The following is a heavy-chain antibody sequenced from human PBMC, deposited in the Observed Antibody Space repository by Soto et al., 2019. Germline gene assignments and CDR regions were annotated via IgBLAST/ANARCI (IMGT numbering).Heavy chain of an antibody. CDR2: ISAYNGNT. V-gene: IGHV1-18*01. J-gene: IGHJ6*02. CDR1: GYTFTSYG. D-gene: IGHD3-22*01. Sequence: QVQLVQSGAEVKKPGASVKVSCKASGYTFTSYGISWVRQAPGQGLEWMGWISAYNGNTNYAQKLQGRVTMTTDTSTSTVDMELTSLRSDDTAVYYCAREGYYDSSGYQYGMDVWGQGTTVTVSS. CDR3: AREGYYDSSGYQYGMDV.